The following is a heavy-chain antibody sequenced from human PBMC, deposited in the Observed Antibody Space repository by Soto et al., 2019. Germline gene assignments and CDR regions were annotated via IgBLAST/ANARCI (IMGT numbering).Heavy chain of an antibody. Sequence: SETLSLTCAVYGGSFSGYYWSWIRQPPGKGLEWIGEINHSGSTNYNPSLKSRVTISVDTSKNQFSLKLSSVTAADTAVYYCARVGIQLWTHFDYWGQGTLVTVSS. V-gene: IGHV4-34*01. J-gene: IGHJ4*02. CDR3: ARVGIQLWTHFDY. CDR1: GGSFSGYY. D-gene: IGHD5-18*01. CDR2: INHSGST.